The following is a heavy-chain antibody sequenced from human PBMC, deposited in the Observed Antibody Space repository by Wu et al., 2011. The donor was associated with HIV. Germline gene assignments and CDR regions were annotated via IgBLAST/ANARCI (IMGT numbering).Heavy chain of an antibody. Sequence: QVQLVQSGAEVKKPGSSVKVSCKASGGTFSSYAISWVRQAPGQGLEWMGGIIPIFGTANYAQKFQGRVTITTDESTSTAYMELSSLRSEDTAVYYCASGYCSSTSCPPSRYYYGMDVWGQGTTVTVSS. CDR3: ASGYCSSTSCPPSRYYYGMDV. CDR1: GGTFSSYA. J-gene: IGHJ6*02. CDR2: IIPIFGTA. D-gene: IGHD2-2*01. V-gene: IGHV1-69*05.